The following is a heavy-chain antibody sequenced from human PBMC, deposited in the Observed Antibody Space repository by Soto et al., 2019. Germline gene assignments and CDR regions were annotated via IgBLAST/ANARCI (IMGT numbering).Heavy chain of an antibody. V-gene: IGHV1-8*01. Sequence: ASVKVSCKASGYTFTNYDIYWVRQATGQGLEWMGWMNPNSGDTGYAQKFQGRVTMTRDTSISIAYMEVTSLRFEDTAVYYCARGLLLRSSPPSYWGQGTLVTVSS. J-gene: IGHJ4*02. CDR2: MNPNSGDT. CDR1: GYTFTNYD. D-gene: IGHD4-17*01. CDR3: ARGLLLRSSPPSY.